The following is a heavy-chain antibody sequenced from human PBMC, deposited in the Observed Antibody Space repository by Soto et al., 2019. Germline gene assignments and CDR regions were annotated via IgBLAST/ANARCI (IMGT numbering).Heavy chain of an antibody. CDR1: GGSISSYY. CDR3: ARHEGVTSFFDY. CDR2: IYYSGST. Sequence: SETLSLTCTVSGGSISSYYWSWIRQPPGKGLEWIGYIYYSGSTNYNPSLKSRVTISVDTSKNQFSLKLSSVTAADTAVYYCARHEGVTSFFDYWGQGTLVTVSS. D-gene: IGHD4-17*01. J-gene: IGHJ4*02. V-gene: IGHV4-59*08.